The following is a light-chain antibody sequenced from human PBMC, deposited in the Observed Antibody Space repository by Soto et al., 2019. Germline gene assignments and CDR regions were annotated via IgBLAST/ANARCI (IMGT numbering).Light chain of an antibody. J-gene: IGKJ5*01. V-gene: IGKV3-15*01. Sequence: EIVMTQSPATLSVSPGETASLSCRASQSAGNFLAWYQQKPGQAPRLLIYGASTRATGIPARFSGSGSETEFTLTISSLQSEDFAVYYCQQYNYWPPITFGQGTRLEIK. CDR1: QSAGNF. CDR3: QQYNYWPPIT. CDR2: GAS.